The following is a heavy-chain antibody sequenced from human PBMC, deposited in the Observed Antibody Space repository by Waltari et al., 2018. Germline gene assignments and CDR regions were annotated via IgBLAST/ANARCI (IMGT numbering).Heavy chain of an antibody. D-gene: IGHD6-13*01. V-gene: IGHV1-69-2*01. Sequence: VQLVHSGAEVRQPAASVKVSCKASGYTFHSYDIYWVRQAPGKGLEWMGRVDPEDDEKIYAEKVQCRVSINEDKSTDTAYMELSSLRYEDMDVYDWATEEQQLVRYWGQGTLVTVSS. CDR1: GYTFHSYD. CDR2: VDPEDDEK. CDR3: ATEEQQLVRY. J-gene: IGHJ4*02.